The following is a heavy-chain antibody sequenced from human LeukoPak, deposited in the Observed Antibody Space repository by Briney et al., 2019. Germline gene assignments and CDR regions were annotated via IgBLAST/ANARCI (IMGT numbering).Heavy chain of an antibody. D-gene: IGHD5-18*01. CDR1: GYTFTGYY. Sequence: GASVKVSCKASGYTFTGYYMHWVRQAPGQGLEWMGWINPNSGGTNYAQKFKGRVTMTRDTSFSTAYMELGRLRSDDTAVYYCARIRGYSYGYVLGYWGQGTLVTVSS. CDR3: ARIRGYSYGYVLGY. J-gene: IGHJ4*02. V-gene: IGHV1-2*02. CDR2: INPNSGGT.